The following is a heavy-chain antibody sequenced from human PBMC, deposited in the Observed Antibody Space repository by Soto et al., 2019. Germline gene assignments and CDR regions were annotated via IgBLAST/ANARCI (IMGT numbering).Heavy chain of an antibody. V-gene: IGHV3-23*01. Sequence: GGSLRLSCAASGFTFSSYAMSWVRQAPGKGLEWVSAISGSGGSTYYADSVKGRFTISRDNSKNTLYLQMNSLRAEDTAVYYCAKVLVRSVLRYFDWFPGYYYGMDVWGQGTTVTVSS. J-gene: IGHJ6*02. CDR2: ISGSGGST. CDR3: AKVLVRSVLRYFDWFPGYYYGMDV. CDR1: GFTFSSYA. D-gene: IGHD3-9*01.